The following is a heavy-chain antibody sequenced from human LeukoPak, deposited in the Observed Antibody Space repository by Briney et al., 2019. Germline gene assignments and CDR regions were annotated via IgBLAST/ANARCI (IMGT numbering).Heavy chain of an antibody. CDR1: GFTFSSYN. D-gene: IGHD4-17*01. CDR2: INWNGGST. J-gene: IGHJ4*02. Sequence: GGSLRLSCAASGFTFSSYNMNWVRQAPGKGLEWVSGINWNGGSTGYADSVKGRFTISRDNAKNSLYLQMNSLRAEDTALYYCARDSSDDYGDYFARWGQGTLVTVSS. V-gene: IGHV3-20*04. CDR3: ARDSSDDYGDYFAR.